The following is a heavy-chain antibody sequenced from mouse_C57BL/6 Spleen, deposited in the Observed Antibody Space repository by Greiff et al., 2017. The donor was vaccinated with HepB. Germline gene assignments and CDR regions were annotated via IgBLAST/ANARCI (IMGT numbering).Heavy chain of an antibody. CDR1: GFTFSDYG. CDR3: ARGGLSYWYFDV. Sequence: VQLKESGGGLVKPGGSLKLSCAASGFTFSDYGMHWVRQAPEKGLEWVAYISSGSSTIYYADTVKGRFTISRYNAKNPLFLQMTRLKSEDTAMYYCARGGLSYWYFDVWGTGTTVTVSS. V-gene: IGHV5-17*01. CDR2: ISSGSSTI. J-gene: IGHJ1*03. D-gene: IGHD3-3*01.